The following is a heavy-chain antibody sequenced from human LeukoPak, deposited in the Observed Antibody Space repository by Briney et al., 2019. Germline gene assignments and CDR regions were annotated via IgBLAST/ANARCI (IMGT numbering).Heavy chain of an antibody. J-gene: IGHJ3*02. V-gene: IGHV1-69*01. CDR3: ARDRSNFSSSASDAFDI. CDR2: IIPIFGTA. D-gene: IGHD6-6*01. Sequence: ASVKVSCKASGGTFSSYAISWVRQAPGQGLEWMGGIIPIFGTANYAQKFQGRVTITADESTSTAYMELSSLRSEDTAVYYCARDRSNFSSSASDAFDIWGQGTMVTVSS. CDR1: GGTFSSYA.